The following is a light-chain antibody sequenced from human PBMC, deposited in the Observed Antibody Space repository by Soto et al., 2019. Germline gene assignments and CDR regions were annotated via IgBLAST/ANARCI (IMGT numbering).Light chain of an antibody. CDR3: GTWDSSLSAVV. Sequence: QSVLTQPPSVSAAPGQKVTISFSGSSSNIGNNYVSWYQQLPGTAPKLLIYDSNKRPSGIPDRFSGSKSGTSATLGITGLQTGDEAGYYCGTWDSSLSAVVFGGGTKLTVL. CDR1: SSNIGNNY. CDR2: DSN. V-gene: IGLV1-51*01. J-gene: IGLJ2*01.